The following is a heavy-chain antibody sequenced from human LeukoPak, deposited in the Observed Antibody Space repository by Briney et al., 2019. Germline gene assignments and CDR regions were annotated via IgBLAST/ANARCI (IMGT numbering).Heavy chain of an antibody. CDR1: GFTFSSYS. CDR3: ARDGVTMVRGVISPLGY. D-gene: IGHD3-10*01. J-gene: IGHJ4*02. V-gene: IGHV3-21*01. Sequence: SGGSLRLSCAASGFTFSSYSMNWVRQAPGKGLEWVSSISSSSSYIYYADSVKGRFTISRDNAKNSLYLQMNSLRAEDTAVYYCARDGVTMVRGVISPLGYWGQGTLVTVSS. CDR2: ISSSSSYI.